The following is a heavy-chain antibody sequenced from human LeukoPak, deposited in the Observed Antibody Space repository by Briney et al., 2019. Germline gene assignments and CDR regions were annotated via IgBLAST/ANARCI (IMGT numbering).Heavy chain of an antibody. J-gene: IGHJ4*02. CDR2: IYSSGST. CDR1: GGSISSYY. CDR3: ARDSTMVRGDAYYFDY. V-gene: IGHV4-59*01. Sequence: NPSETLSLTCTVSGGSISSYYWSWIRQPPGKGLEWIGYIYSSGSTNYNPSLKSRVTISVDTSKNQFPLKLSSVAAADTAVYYCARDSTMVRGDAYYFDYWGQGTLVTVSS. D-gene: IGHD3-10*01.